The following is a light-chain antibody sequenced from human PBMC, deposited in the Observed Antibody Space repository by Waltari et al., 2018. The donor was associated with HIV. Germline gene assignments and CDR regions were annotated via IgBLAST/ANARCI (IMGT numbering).Light chain of an antibody. CDR3: GTWDSSLSLYV. CDR2: DNE. V-gene: IGLV1-51*01. Sequence: QSILTQSPSVSSAPGQKVTVSCSGDNSTLGNNFVSWYQQVPGSAPRLLIYDNEKRPSGIPERFSAFKAGVSATLVIAGLQIVDEADYYCGTWDSSLSLYVFGPGTTVAVL. J-gene: IGLJ1*01. CDR1: NSTLGNNF.